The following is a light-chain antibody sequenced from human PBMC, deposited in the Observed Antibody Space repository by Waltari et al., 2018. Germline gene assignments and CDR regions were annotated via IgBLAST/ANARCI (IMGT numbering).Light chain of an antibody. CDR1: TLGGKY. Sequence: SSAVTQPPSVSVSPGPTATISCSADTLGGKYVCWFQHKPGQAPVLIIYQDNKRPSGIPGRFSASNSGNTATLTISGAQAVDEADYYCQSWDSDLTFGGGTKLTVL. J-gene: IGLJ2*01. CDR2: QDN. V-gene: IGLV3-1*01. CDR3: QSWDSDLT.